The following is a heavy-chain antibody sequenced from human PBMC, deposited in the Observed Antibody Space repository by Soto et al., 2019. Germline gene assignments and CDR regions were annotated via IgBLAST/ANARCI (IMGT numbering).Heavy chain of an antibody. CDR1: GGSISSSRCH. V-gene: IGHV4-39*07. CDR3: ASIAAAGRGYFDY. CDR2: IKYSGTT. Sequence: TLSLTCTVSGGSISSSRCHWGWIRQPPGKGLEWIASIKYSGTTFYNPSLKSRVTISVDKSKNQFSLKLSSVTAADTAVYYCASIAAAGRGYFDYWGQGTLVTVSS. J-gene: IGHJ4*02. D-gene: IGHD6-13*01.